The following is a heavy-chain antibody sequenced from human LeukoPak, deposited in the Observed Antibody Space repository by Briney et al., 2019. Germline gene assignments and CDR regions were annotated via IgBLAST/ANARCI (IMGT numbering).Heavy chain of an antibody. D-gene: IGHD6-19*01. CDR2: TNHSGST. V-gene: IGHV4-34*01. Sequence: SETLSLTCAVYGGSFSGYYWSWIRQPPGKGLEWIGETNHSGSTNYNPSLKSRVTISVDTSKNQFSLKLSSVTAADTAVYYCARGMSVAGIFNYYYGMDVWGQGTTVTVSS. CDR1: GGSFSGYY. CDR3: ARGMSVAGIFNYYYGMDV. J-gene: IGHJ6*02.